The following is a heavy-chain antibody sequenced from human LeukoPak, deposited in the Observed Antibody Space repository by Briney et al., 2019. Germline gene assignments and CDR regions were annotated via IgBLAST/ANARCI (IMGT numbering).Heavy chain of an antibody. D-gene: IGHD4-17*01. V-gene: IGHV3-21*04. CDR3: ARATTVTPLGYYYYYMDV. CDR2: ITTSSSYM. CDR1: GFTFSAYN. Sequence: PGGSLILSCAASGFTFSAYNMNWVRRTPGKGLEWVSSITTSSSYMFYADSVRGRFTISRDNAKNSLYLQMNSLRAEDTALYYCARATTVTPLGYYYYYMDVWGKGTTVTVSS. J-gene: IGHJ6*03.